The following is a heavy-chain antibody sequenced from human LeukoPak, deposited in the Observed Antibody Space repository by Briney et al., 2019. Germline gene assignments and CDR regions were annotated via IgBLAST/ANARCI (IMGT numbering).Heavy chain of an antibody. V-gene: IGHV3-30-3*01. CDR1: GFTFSSYA. J-gene: IGHJ4*02. CDR3: AREWGGYFDY. Sequence: GRSLRLSCAAFGFTFSSYAMHWVRQAPGKGLEWVAVISYDGSNKYYADSVKGRFTISRDNSKNTLYLQMNSLRAEDTAVYYCAREWGGYFDYWGQGTLVTVSS. D-gene: IGHD3-16*01. CDR2: ISYDGSNK.